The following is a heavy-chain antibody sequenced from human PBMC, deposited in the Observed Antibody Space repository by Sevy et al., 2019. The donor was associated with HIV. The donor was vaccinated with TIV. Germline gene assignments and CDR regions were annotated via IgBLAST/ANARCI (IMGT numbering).Heavy chain of an antibody. CDR1: GYSISSGYY. D-gene: IGHD6-6*01. CDR3: ARPGRSSSSFYFDY. V-gene: IGHV4-38-2*01. J-gene: IGHJ4*02. CDR2: IYHSGST. Sequence: SETLSLTCAVSGYSISSGYYWGWIRQPPGKGLEWIGSIYHSGSTYYNPSLKSRVTISVDTSKNRFSLKLSSVTAADTAVYYCARPGRSSSSFYFDYWGQGTLVTVSS.